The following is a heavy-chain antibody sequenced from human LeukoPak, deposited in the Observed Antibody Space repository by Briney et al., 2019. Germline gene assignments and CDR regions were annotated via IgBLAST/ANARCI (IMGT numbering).Heavy chain of an antibody. Sequence: SETLSLTCTVSGGSLSNYYWTWIRQSPGKGLEWIVYIFYTGSTNYNPSLKSRVTISVDTSRNQFSLKLNSVTAADTAVYYCARLRGNYFPDYWGHGTLVTVSS. V-gene: IGHV4-59*01. CDR2: IFYTGST. J-gene: IGHJ4*01. CDR3: ARLRGNYFPDY. D-gene: IGHD4-11*01. CDR1: GGSLSNYY.